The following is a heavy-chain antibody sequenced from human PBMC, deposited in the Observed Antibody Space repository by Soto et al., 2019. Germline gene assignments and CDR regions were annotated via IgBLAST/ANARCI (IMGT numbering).Heavy chain of an antibody. CDR3: ARADSSSWSAEYFDY. Sequence: SQTLSLTCXISGDSVSSNSAAWNWIRQSPSRGLEWLGRTYYRSKWYNDYAVSVKSRITINPDTSKNQFSLQLNSVTPEDTAVYYCARADSSSWSAEYFDYWGQGTLVTVPQ. CDR1: GDSVSSNSAA. V-gene: IGHV6-1*01. CDR2: TYYRSKWYN. J-gene: IGHJ4*02. D-gene: IGHD6-13*01.